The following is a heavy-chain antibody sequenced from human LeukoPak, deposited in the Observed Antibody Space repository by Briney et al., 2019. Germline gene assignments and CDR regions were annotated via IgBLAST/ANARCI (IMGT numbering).Heavy chain of an antibody. CDR3: AREDYGTGKFDY. CDR1: GFTFSRYT. J-gene: IGHJ4*02. Sequence: GGSLRLSCAASGFTFSRYTMHWARQAPGKGLECVSGISSKGGSTYYASSVKGRFTISRDNSKNTLYLQMGSLRAEDMAVYYCAREDYGTGKFDYWGQGTLVSVSS. D-gene: IGHD4-17*01. V-gene: IGHV3-64*01. CDR2: ISSKGGST.